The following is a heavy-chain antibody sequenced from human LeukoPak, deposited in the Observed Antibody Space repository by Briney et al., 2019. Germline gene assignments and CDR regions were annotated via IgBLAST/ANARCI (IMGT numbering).Heavy chain of an antibody. D-gene: IGHD1-26*01. Sequence: GGSLRLSCAASGFTFSDYYMSWIRQAPGKGLEWVSYISSSGSTIYYADPVKGRFTISRDNAKNSLYLQMNSLRAEDTAVYYCARAPRGEAAWELPLSALYGMDVWGQGTTVTVSS. J-gene: IGHJ6*02. CDR1: GFTFSDYY. CDR2: ISSSGSTI. CDR3: ARAPRGEAAWELPLSALYGMDV. V-gene: IGHV3-11*01.